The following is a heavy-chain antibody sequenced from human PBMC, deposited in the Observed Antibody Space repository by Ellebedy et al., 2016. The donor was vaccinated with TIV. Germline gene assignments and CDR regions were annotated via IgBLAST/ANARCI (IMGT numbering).Heavy chain of an antibody. Sequence: AASVKVSCKASGYTFTVYHMHWVRQAPGQGLEWMGWINPKSGGTDYAEKFQGRVTMTRDTSINTVYMELKSLRSDDTAVYYCATDCGGDCNYFDSWGQGTLVTVSS. CDR2: INPKSGGT. D-gene: IGHD2-21*02. CDR3: ATDCGGDCNYFDS. J-gene: IGHJ4*02. V-gene: IGHV1-2*02. CDR1: GYTFTVYH.